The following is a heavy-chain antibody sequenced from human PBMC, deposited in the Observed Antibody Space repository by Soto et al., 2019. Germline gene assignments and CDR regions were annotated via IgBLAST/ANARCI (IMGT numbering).Heavy chain of an antibody. CDR3: ARLDLCFDY. V-gene: IGHV4-31*03. Sequence: QVQLQESGPGLVKPSQTLSLTCNVSAGAINNDGYYWSWIRQHPGKALEWIGNIHYSGATYYAPSLKSRLAISLDISKHQFILELNSVTAADTAVYYCARLDLCFDYWGQGILITVSS. J-gene: IGHJ4*02. CDR1: AGAINNDGYY. CDR2: IHYSGAT.